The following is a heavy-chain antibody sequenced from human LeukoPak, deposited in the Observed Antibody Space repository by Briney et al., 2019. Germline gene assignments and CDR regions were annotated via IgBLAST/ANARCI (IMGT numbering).Heavy chain of an antibody. D-gene: IGHD2-2*01. Sequence: GGSLRLSCAASGFTFSSYAMSWVRQAPGKGLEWVAFIRYDGSNKYYADSVKGRFTISRDNSKNTLYLQMNSLRAEDTAVYYCAKILLGYCSSTSCPIAADYWGQGTLVTVSS. J-gene: IGHJ4*02. V-gene: IGHV3-30*02. CDR3: AKILLGYCSSTSCPIAADY. CDR1: GFTFSSYA. CDR2: IRYDGSNK.